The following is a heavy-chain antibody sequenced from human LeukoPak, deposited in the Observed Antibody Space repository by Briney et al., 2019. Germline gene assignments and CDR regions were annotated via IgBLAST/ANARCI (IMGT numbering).Heavy chain of an antibody. CDR3: ARELYYYDSSGYGYYFDY. J-gene: IGHJ4*02. CDR2: IYYSGST. CDR1: GGSISSGSFY. D-gene: IGHD3-22*01. V-gene: IGHV4-39*07. Sequence: PSETLSLTCTVSGGSISSGSFYWGWIRQPPGKGLEWIGTIYYSGSTYYSPSLKNRLSISVDTSKTQFSLKLSSVTAADTAVYYCARELYYYDSSGYGYYFDYWGQGTLVTVSS.